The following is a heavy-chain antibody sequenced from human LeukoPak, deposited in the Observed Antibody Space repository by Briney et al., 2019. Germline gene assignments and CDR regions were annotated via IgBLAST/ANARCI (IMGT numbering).Heavy chain of an antibody. J-gene: IGHJ4*02. D-gene: IGHD2-2*01. Sequence: GSSVKVSCKASGGTFSSYAISWVRQAPGQGLEWMGGIIPTFGTANYAQKFQGRVTITTDESTSTAYMELSSLRSEDTAVYYCASSPDYCSSTSCYYYWGQGTLVTVSS. CDR1: GGTFSSYA. CDR2: IIPTFGTA. CDR3: ASSPDYCSSTSCYYY. V-gene: IGHV1-69*05.